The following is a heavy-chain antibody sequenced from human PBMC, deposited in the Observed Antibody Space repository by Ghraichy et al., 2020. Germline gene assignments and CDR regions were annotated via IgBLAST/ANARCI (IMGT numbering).Heavy chain of an antibody. CDR3: AKGDYSGRGFNPRLPKRPLDY. Sequence: GVLRLSCEASGFTFSSYAMSWVRQAPGKGLEWLSAISGISNSIYYADSVKGRFTISRDNSINTLYLQMNSLRVEDTAVYYCAKGDYSGRGFNPRLPKRPLDYWGQGTLVTVSS. V-gene: IGHV3-23*01. D-gene: IGHD4-11*01. J-gene: IGHJ4*02. CDR2: ISGISNSI. CDR1: GFTFSSYA.